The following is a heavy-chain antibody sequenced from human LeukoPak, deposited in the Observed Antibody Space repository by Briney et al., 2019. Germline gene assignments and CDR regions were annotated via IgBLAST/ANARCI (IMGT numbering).Heavy chain of an antibody. Sequence: ASVKVSCKASGGTFSSYAISWVRQAPGQGLEWTGGIIPIFGTANYAQKFQGRVTITADKSTSTAYMELSSLRSEDTAVYYCASGYCSGGSCYSGFDYWGQGTLVTVSS. V-gene: IGHV1-69*06. CDR2: IIPIFGTA. CDR1: GGTFSSYA. CDR3: ASGYCSGGSCYSGFDY. J-gene: IGHJ4*02. D-gene: IGHD2-15*01.